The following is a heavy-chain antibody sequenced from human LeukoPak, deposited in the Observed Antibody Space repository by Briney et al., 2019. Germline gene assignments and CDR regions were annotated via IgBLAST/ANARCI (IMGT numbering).Heavy chain of an antibody. J-gene: IGHJ4*02. Sequence: PGGSLRLSCAASGFTFSSYSMNWVRQAPGKGLEWVSYISSSSSTIYYADSVKGRFTISRDSAKNSLYLQMNSLRAEDTAVYYCARDAGIYYDSSGYDYWGQGTLVTVSS. CDR3: ARDAGIYYDSSGYDY. CDR1: GFTFSSYS. CDR2: ISSSSSTI. D-gene: IGHD3-22*01. V-gene: IGHV3-48*04.